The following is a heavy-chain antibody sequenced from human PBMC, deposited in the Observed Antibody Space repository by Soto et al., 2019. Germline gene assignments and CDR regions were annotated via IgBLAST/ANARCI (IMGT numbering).Heavy chain of an antibody. Sequence: QVQLQESGPGLVKPSGTLSLTCAVYSGSIRSSNWWSWVRQPPGKGLEWSGEIYHSGSTNYNPSLKSRVTRSVDKSKNQFSLNLSSVTAANTAVYYCTRSYYDFWSGYYSRDAFDIWGQGTMVTVSS. J-gene: IGHJ3*02. V-gene: IGHV4-4*02. D-gene: IGHD3-3*01. CDR2: IYHSGST. CDR3: TRSYYDFWSGYYSRDAFDI. CDR1: SGSIRSSNW.